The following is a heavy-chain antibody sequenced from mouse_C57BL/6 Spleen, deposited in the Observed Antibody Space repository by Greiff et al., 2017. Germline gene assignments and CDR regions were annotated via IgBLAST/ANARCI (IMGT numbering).Heavy chain of an antibody. J-gene: IGHJ4*01. CDR1: GFTFSDYY. CDR3: ARDYYGGAMDY. Sequence: EVKLVESEGGLVQPGSSMKLSCTASGFTFSDYYMAWVRQVPEKGLEWVANINYDGGTTYYLDSLKSRFIISRDNAKNILYLQMSSLRSEDTATYYCARDYYGGAMDYWGQGTSVTVSS. D-gene: IGHD1-1*01. V-gene: IGHV5-16*01. CDR2: INYDGGTT.